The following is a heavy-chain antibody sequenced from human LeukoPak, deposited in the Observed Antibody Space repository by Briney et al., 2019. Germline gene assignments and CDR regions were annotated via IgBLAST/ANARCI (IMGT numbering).Heavy chain of an antibody. Sequence: GGSLRLSCAASGFTFSSYGMHWVRQAPGKGLEWVAFIRYDGSNKYYADSVKGRFTISRDNSKNTLYLQMNSLRAEDTAVYYCARAVTIFVNHASGSGAYHYYMDVWGKGTTVTISS. CDR3: ARAVTIFVNHASGSGAYHYYMDV. V-gene: IGHV3-30*02. CDR1: GFTFSSYG. D-gene: IGHD3-10*01. CDR2: IRYDGSNK. J-gene: IGHJ6*03.